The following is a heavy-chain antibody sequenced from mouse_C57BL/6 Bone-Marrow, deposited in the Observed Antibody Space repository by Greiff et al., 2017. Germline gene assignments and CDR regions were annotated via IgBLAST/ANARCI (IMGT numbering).Heavy chain of an antibody. D-gene: IGHD1-2*01. V-gene: IGHV5-6*01. J-gene: IGHJ1*03. CDR2: ISSGGSYT. Sequence: EVMLVESGGDLVKPGGSLKLSCAASGFTFSSYGMSWVRQTPDKRLEWVATISSGGSYTYYPDSVKGRFTISRDNAKNTLYLQMSSLKSEDTAMYYCAGYSRMDWYFDVWGTGTTVTVSS. CDR1: GFTFSSYG. CDR3: AGYSRMDWYFDV.